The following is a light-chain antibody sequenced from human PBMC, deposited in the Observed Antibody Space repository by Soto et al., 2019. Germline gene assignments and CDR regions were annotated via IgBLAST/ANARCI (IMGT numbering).Light chain of an antibody. CDR2: VEGSGSY. Sequence: QSVLTQSSSASASLGSSVKLTCTLSTGHSGYIIGWHQQQPGKAPRYLMKVEGSGSYNKGSGVPDRFSGSSSGADRYLTISNLHFEDEADYYCATWDSKTWVFGGGTKLTVL. J-gene: IGLJ3*02. CDR1: TGHSGYI. V-gene: IGLV4-60*02. CDR3: ATWDSKTWV.